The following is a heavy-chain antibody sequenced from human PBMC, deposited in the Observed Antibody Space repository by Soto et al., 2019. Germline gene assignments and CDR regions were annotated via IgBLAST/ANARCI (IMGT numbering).Heavy chain of an antibody. Sequence: EMQLVESGGGLVRPGGSLRLSCAASGFSFSDHYMDWVRQAPGKGLEWVGRIRSKANRYTTEYAASVKGRFTISRDDSNNSLYLQMNSLVTDDTAVYFCTRDNPRAPGTLDYWGQGTLVSVSS. J-gene: IGHJ4*02. V-gene: IGHV3-72*01. CDR2: IRSKANRYTT. D-gene: IGHD6-13*01. CDR3: TRDNPRAPGTLDY. CDR1: GFSFSDHY.